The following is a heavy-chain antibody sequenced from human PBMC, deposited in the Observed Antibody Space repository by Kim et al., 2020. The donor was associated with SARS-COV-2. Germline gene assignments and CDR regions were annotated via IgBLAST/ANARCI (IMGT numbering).Heavy chain of an antibody. D-gene: IGHD6-13*01. J-gene: IGHJ6*01. V-gene: IGHV3-23*01. CDR2: ISNSGGTK. CDR1: GFTFSSNA. Sequence: GGSLRLSCAASGFTFSSNALSWVRQAPGKGLEWVSAISNSGGTKNYADSVKGRFTISRDNSNNTLYLQMSSLRVEDTAVYYCGKGPEIGDSNIWYYFAM. CDR3: GKGPEIGDSNIWYYFAM.